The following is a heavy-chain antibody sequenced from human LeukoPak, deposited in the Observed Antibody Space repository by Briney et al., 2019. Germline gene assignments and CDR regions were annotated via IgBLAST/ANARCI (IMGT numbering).Heavy chain of an antibody. CDR2: IGISSNKI. V-gene: IGHV3-21*04. CDR3: AKGYDILTGYVS. J-gene: IGHJ5*02. CDR1: GFTLRSYT. Sequence: PGGSLRLSCAASGFTLRSYTMNWVRQAPGKGLEWVSSIGISSNKIYYADSVKGRFIISRDNAKNSVYLQMNSLRAEDTAVYYCAKGYDILTGYVSWGQGTLVTVSS. D-gene: IGHD3-9*01.